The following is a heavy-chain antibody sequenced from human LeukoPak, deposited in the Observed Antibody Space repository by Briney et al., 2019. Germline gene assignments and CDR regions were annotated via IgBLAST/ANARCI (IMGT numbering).Heavy chain of an antibody. CDR3: ARDRVLLWFGELLTWDADAFDI. D-gene: IGHD3-10*01. Sequence: GESLKISCKASGYTFTSNGISWVRQAPGQGLEWLGWINTYSENTTYEQKLQGRGTMTTDISKSTAYMELRSLRSDDTAIYYCARDRVLLWFGELLTWDADAFDIWGQGTMVTVSS. CDR2: INTYSENT. CDR1: GYTFTSNG. V-gene: IGHV1-18*01. J-gene: IGHJ3*02.